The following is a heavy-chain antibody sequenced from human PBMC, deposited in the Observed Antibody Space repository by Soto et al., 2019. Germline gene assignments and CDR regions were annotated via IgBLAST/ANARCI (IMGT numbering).Heavy chain of an antibody. CDR3: ARGRSSSCYPEYFQN. V-gene: IGHV3-21*01. CDR1: GFTFSNYS. CDR2: ISSSSCYI. Sequence: PGRSLRHSWSASGFTFSNYSMHWVRQAPGKLLEWVSSISSSSCYIYYAHSVKGAFTISRDNAKKSRYLQMNSLGAEDTALYFCARGRSSSCYPEYFQNWGQSHMVTVSS. D-gene: IGHD6-13*01. J-gene: IGHJ1*01.